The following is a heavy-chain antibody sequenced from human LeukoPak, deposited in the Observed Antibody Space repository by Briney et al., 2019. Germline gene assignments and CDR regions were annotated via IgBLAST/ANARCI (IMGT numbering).Heavy chain of an antibody. J-gene: IGHJ4*02. Sequence: PSETLSLTCTVSGGSISSYCWSWIRQPPGKGLEWFGYIYYSGSTNYNPSLKSRVTISVDTSKNHFSLNLSSVTAADTAVYYCASHVVTTWGDYFDYWGQGTLVTVSS. V-gene: IGHV4-59*08. CDR3: ASHVVTTWGDYFDY. CDR2: IYYSGST. CDR1: GGSISSYC. D-gene: IGHD4-23*01.